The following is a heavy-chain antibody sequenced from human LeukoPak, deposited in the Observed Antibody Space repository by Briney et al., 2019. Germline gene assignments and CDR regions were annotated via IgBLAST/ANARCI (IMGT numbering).Heavy chain of an antibody. V-gene: IGHV3-48*04. CDR1: VFTFSSYG. D-gene: IGHD3-10*02. CDR3: AELGITMIGGV. Sequence: PGGSLRLSCAASVFTFSSYGMHWVRQAPGKGLEWVSYISSSGSTIYYADSVKGRFTISRDNAKNSLYLQMNSLRAEDTAVYYCAELGITMIGGVWGKGPTVTISS. J-gene: IGHJ6*04. CDR2: ISSSGSTI.